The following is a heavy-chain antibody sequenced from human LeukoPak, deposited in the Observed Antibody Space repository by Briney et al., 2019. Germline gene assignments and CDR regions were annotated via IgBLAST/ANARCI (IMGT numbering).Heavy chain of an antibody. CDR3: AQLTGYYMPFLTY. J-gene: IGHJ4*02. CDR2: ISGSGNST. D-gene: IGHD3-9*01. Sequence: GGSLRLSCAASGFTFSSYWMSWVRQAPGKGLEWVSAISGSGNSTYYADSVKGRFTISRDNSKNTLYLQMNSLRAEDTAVYYCAQLTGYYMPFLTYWGQGTLVTVSS. V-gene: IGHV3-23*01. CDR1: GFTFSSYW.